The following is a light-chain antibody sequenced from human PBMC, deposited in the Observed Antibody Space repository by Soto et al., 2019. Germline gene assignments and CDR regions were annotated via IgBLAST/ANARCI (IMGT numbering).Light chain of an antibody. CDR1: RSDVGSYNL. V-gene: IGLV2-23*01. CDR2: EGS. CDR3: CSYAGMTFAV. J-gene: IGLJ1*01. Sequence: QSLLHEPASVSGSPGHSITISCTGTRSDVGSYNLVSWYQQLPGKAPKLIISEGSKRPSGVSNRFSGSKSGNTASLTISGLQAEEEADYYCCSYAGMTFAVFGTGTKVTVL.